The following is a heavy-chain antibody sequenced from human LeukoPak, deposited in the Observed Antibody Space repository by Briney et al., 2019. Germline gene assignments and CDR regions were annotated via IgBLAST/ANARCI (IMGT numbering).Heavy chain of an antibody. V-gene: IGHV5-51*01. CDR2: IYPGDSET. CDR1: GYIFTRNW. Sequence: GESLKISCKGSGYIFTRNWIGWVRQMPGKRLEWMGIIYPGDSETKYSPSFQGQVTISADKSISTAYLQWSSLKASDTAMYYCARRDYDILTGQSQDAFDIWGQGTMVTVSS. J-gene: IGHJ3*02. D-gene: IGHD3-9*01. CDR3: ARRDYDILTGQSQDAFDI.